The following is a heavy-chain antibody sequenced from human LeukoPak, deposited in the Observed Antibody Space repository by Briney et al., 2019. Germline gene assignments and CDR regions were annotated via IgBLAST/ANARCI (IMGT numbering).Heavy chain of an antibody. V-gene: IGHV3-33*06. CDR1: GFTFSSYG. J-gene: IGHJ4*02. D-gene: IGHD6-19*01. CDR2: IWFDGSNN. CDR3: AKYQRQWLPKGGFDY. Sequence: PGRSLRLSCAAAGFTFSSYGMHWVRQAPGKVLEWVAVIWFDGSNNYYADSVKGRFTISRENSKNTLYLQMDNLRAEDTAVYYCAKYQRQWLPKGGFDYWGQGTLVTVSS.